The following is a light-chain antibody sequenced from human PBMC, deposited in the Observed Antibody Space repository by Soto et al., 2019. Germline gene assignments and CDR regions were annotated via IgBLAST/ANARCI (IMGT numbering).Light chain of an antibody. V-gene: IGLV1-40*01. CDR2: ANN. CDR3: QSYDSSLSGSYA. Sequence: QSVLTQPPSVSGAPGQTVTISCTGTSSNIGARVDVHWYQHLPGLAPKLLIYANNIRPSGAPDRFSGSKSGSSASLAISGLQAEDEGDYYCQSYDSSLSGSYAFGTGTKLTVL. J-gene: IGLJ1*01. CDR1: SSNIGARVD.